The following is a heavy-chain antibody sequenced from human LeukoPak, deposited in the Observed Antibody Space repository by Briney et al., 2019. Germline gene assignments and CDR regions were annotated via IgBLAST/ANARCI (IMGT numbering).Heavy chain of an antibody. J-gene: IGHJ3*02. CDR3: ASRQFYDSSGYYSDAFDI. V-gene: IGHV4-39*01. CDR1: GGSISSSSYY. CDR2: IYYSGST. Sequence: SETLSLTCTVSGGSISSSSYYWGWIRQPPGKGLEWIVSIYYSGSTYYNPSLQSRVTISVDTSKNQFSLKLSSVTAADTAVYYCASRQFYDSSGYYSDAFDIWGQGTMVTVSS. D-gene: IGHD3-22*01.